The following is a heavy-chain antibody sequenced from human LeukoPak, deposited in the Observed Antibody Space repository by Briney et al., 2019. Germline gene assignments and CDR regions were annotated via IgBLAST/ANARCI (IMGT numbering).Heavy chain of an antibody. Sequence: YPSETLSLTCTVSGGSITTYYWSWVRQPPGKGLEWIGYSSNNGSTKYNPSLKSRVTISVDTSMNQFSLRLKSMTAADTAVYYCARRGPGGRAFDIWGQGTMVPVSS. V-gene: IGHV4-59*08. D-gene: IGHD3-10*01. CDR1: GGSITTYY. CDR2: SSNNGST. J-gene: IGHJ3*02. CDR3: ARRGPGGRAFDI.